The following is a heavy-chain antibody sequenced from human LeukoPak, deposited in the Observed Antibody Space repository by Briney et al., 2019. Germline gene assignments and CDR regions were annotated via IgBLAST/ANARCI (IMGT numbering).Heavy chain of an antibody. Sequence: GGSLRLSCAASGFTFSSYAMTWVRQAPGKGLDWVSAISSSGDTTYYADSVRGRFTISRDNSKNTLYLQMNSLRAEDTAVYYCATIGYSSSSAGWSWFDPWGQGTLVTVSS. V-gene: IGHV3-23*01. CDR3: ATIGYSSSSAGWSWFDP. CDR1: GFTFSSYA. J-gene: IGHJ5*02. D-gene: IGHD6-6*01. CDR2: ISSSGDTT.